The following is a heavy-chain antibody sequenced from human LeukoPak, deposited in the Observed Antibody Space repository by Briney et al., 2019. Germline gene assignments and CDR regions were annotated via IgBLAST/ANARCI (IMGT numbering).Heavy chain of an antibody. J-gene: IGHJ4*02. CDR3: ARDRGTGYSGYDYSDY. CDR2: INHSGST. D-gene: IGHD5-12*01. CDR1: GGSFSGYY. Sequence: SETLSLTCAVYGGSFSGYYWSWIRQPPGKGLEWIGEINHSGSTNYNPSLKSRVTISVDTSKNQFSLKLSSVTAADTAVYYCARDRGTGYSGYDYSDYWGQGTLVTVSS. V-gene: IGHV4-34*01.